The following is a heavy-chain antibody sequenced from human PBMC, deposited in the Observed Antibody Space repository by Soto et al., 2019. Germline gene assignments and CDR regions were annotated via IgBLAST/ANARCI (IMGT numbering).Heavy chain of an antibody. D-gene: IGHD3-22*01. CDR3: ARRDSSGYLFDY. CDR1: GYSFTSYW. J-gene: IGHJ4*02. CDR2: IYPGDSDT. V-gene: IGHV5-51*01. Sequence: PGESLKISCKGSGYSFTSYWIGWVRQTPGKGLEWMGIIYPGDSDTTYNPSFQGQVTVSADKSINTAYLQWSSLKASDTAMYYCARRDSSGYLFDYWGQGTLVTVS.